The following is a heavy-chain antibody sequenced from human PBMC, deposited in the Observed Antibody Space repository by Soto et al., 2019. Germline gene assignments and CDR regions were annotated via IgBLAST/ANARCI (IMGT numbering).Heavy chain of an antibody. Sequence: QLQLQESGPGLVKPSETLSLTCTVSGGSISSSSYYWGWIRQPPGKGLEWIGSIYYSGSTYYNPSLKSRVTISVDTSKNQFSLKLSSVTAADTAVYYCARRRTYYGDYSRADYFDYWGQGTLVTVSS. CDR1: GGSISSSSYY. J-gene: IGHJ4*02. V-gene: IGHV4-39*01. CDR3: ARRRTYYGDYSRADYFDY. D-gene: IGHD4-17*01. CDR2: IYYSGST.